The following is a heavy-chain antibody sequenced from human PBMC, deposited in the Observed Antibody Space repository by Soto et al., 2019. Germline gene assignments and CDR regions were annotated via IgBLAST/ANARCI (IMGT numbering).Heavy chain of an antibody. CDR3: ASTTTTGSLDY. CDR2: TYYRSKWYN. D-gene: IGHD1-26*01. CDR1: GDSGASNSAA. J-gene: IGHJ4*02. V-gene: IGHV6-1*01. Sequence: QTGSLTWVISGDSGASNSAACNWIRHSPSRGLEWLGRTYYRSKWYNDYAVSVKSRIAINPDTSRNRFSLQLSSVTPEDTAVYYCASTTTTGSLDYWGQGTLVTVSS.